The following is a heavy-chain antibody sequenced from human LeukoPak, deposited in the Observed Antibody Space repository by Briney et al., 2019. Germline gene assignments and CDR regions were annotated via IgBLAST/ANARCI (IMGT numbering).Heavy chain of an antibody. CDR3: ARRSGNIAVASRKFDP. CDR2: INHSGST. CDR1: GGSFSGYY. D-gene: IGHD6-19*01. J-gene: IGHJ5*02. Sequence: SETLSLTCAVYGGSFSGYYWSWIRQPPGKGLEWIGEINHSGSTNYNPSLKSRVTISVDASKNQFSLKLSSVTAADTAVYYCARRSGNIAVASRKFDPWGQGTLVTVSS. V-gene: IGHV4-34*01.